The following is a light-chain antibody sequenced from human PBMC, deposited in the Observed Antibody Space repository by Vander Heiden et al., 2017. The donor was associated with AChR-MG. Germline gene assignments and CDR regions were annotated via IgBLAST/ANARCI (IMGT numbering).Light chain of an antibody. Sequence: SSELTQDPALSVALEQTVRNTCQEDSLRHYCASWYQQKPGQAAVLVIYGKNNRPSGIPDRFSGSSSRNTASLTITGAQAEDEADYYCSSQGSSGNHLVFGGGTKLTVL. J-gene: IGLJ3*02. V-gene: IGLV3-19*01. CDR2: GKN. CDR1: SLRHYC. CDR3: SSQGSSGNHLV.